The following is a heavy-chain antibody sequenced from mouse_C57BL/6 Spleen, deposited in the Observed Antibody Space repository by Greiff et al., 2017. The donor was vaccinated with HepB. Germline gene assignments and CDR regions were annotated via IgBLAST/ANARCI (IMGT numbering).Heavy chain of an antibody. V-gene: IGHV1-64*01. CDR2: IHPNSGST. J-gene: IGHJ1*03. CDR3: LTGTGYFDV. CDR1: GYTFTSYW. D-gene: IGHD4-1*01. Sequence: VQLQQPGAELVKPGASVKLSCKASGYTFTSYWMHWVKQRPGQGLEWIGMIHPNSGSTNYNEKFKSKATLTVDKSSSTAYMQRSSLTTEDSAVYYCLTGTGYFDVWGTGTTVTVSS.